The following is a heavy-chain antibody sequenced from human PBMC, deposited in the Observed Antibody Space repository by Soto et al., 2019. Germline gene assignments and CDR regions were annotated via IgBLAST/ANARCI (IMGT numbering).Heavy chain of an antibody. J-gene: IGHJ6*02. CDR2: ISYDGSNK. CDR1: GFTFSSYA. V-gene: IGHV3-30-3*01. Sequence: GGSLRLSCAASGFTFSSYAMHWVRQAPGKGLEWVAVISYDGSNKYYADSVKGRFTISRDNSKNTLYLQMNSLRAQDTAVYYCARGYDFGSGRAGSHYDGMDVWGQGTTVTVSS. CDR3: ARGYDFGSGRAGSHYDGMDV. D-gene: IGHD3-3*01.